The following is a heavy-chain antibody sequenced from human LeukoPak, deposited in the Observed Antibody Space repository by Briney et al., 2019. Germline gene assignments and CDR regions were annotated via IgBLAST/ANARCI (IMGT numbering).Heavy chain of an antibody. CDR3: ASEPRIVGATIDY. V-gene: IGHV1-2*06. J-gene: IGHJ4*02. D-gene: IGHD1-26*01. Sequence: ASVKVSCKASGYTFTGYYMHWVRQAPGQGLEWMGRINPNSGGTNYAQKFQGRVTMTRDTSISTAYMELSRLRSDDTAVYYCASEPRIVGATIDYWDQGTLVTVSS. CDR2: INPNSGGT. CDR1: GYTFTGYY.